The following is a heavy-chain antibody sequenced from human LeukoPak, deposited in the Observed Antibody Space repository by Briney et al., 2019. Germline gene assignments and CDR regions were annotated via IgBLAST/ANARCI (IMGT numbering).Heavy chain of an antibody. D-gene: IGHD3-10*01. CDR3: ARDVSNYGSGSYVDY. V-gene: IGHV1-18*01. CDR2: ISAYNGNT. Sequence: ASVKVSCKVSGYTLTELSMHWVRQAPGQGLEWMGWISAYNGNTNYAQKLQGRVTMTTDTPTSTAYMELRSLRSDDTAVYYCARDVSNYGSGSYVDYWGQGTLVTVSS. J-gene: IGHJ4*02. CDR1: GYTLTELS.